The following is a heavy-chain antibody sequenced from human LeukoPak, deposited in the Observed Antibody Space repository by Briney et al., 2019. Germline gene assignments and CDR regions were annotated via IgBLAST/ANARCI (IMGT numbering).Heavy chain of an antibody. Sequence: PSETLSLTCTVSGGSISSYYWSWVRQPAGKGLEWIGLISSSGSTNYNPSLRSRVTMSIDTSKNQFSLTLTSVTAADTAVYYCARDTAVAPYNWFDPWCQGTPVTVSS. J-gene: IGHJ5*02. CDR1: GGSISSYY. V-gene: IGHV4-4*07. CDR3: ARDTAVAPYNWFDP. CDR2: ISSSGST. D-gene: IGHD6-19*01.